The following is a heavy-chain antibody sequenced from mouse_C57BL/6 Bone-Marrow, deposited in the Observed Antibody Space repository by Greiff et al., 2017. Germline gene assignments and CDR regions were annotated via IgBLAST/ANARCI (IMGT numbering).Heavy chain of an antibody. CDR2: IDPEDGDT. Sequence: VQLQQSGAELVRPGASVKLSCTASGFNIKDYYMHWVKQRPEQGLEWIGRIDPEDGDTEYAPKFKGKATMTAYKSANTAYLQLTSLTSEDTAVYYCTSMVTTSYGGQGTTLTVAS. D-gene: IGHD2-2*01. V-gene: IGHV14-1*01. CDR1: GFNIKDYY. J-gene: IGHJ2*01. CDR3: TSMVTTSY.